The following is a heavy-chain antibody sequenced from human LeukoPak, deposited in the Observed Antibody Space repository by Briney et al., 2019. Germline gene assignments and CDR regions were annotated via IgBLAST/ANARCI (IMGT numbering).Heavy chain of an antibody. CDR2: INPNSGGT. J-gene: IGHJ5*02. V-gene: IGHV1-2*02. CDR1: GYTFTGYY. Sequence: ASVKVSCKASGYTFTGYYMHWVRQAPGQGLEWMGWINPNSGGTNYAQKFQGRVTMTRDTSISTSYMELSRLRSDDTAVYYCARDVIAAADNNWFDPWGQGTLATVSS. CDR3: ARDVIAAADNNWFDP. D-gene: IGHD6-13*01.